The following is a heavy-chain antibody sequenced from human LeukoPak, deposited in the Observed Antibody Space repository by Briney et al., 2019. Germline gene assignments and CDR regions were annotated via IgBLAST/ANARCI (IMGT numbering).Heavy chain of an antibody. Sequence: GGSLRLSCAASGFTFSSYGMNWVSQAPGKGLEWVAVISYDGSNKYYADSLKGRFTISRDNSKNTLYLQMNSLRAEDTAVYYCAKDPLDYWGQGTLVTVSS. J-gene: IGHJ4*02. V-gene: IGHV3-30*18. CDR1: GFTFSSYG. CDR2: ISYDGSNK. CDR3: AKDPLDY.